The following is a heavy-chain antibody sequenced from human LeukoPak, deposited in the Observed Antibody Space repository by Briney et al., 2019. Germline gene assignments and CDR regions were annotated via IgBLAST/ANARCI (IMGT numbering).Heavy chain of an antibody. CDR3: ARALPVAGSVFFDS. J-gene: IGHJ4*02. D-gene: IGHD6-19*01. CDR1: GFTFSSYK. Sequence: GGSLRLSCAASGFTFSSYKMNWVRQAPGKGLEWVSYISSGGGNIYYADSVKGRFTISRDNAKSSLYLQMNSLRAEDTAVFYCARALPVAGSVFFDSWGQGTLVTVSS. V-gene: IGHV3-48*03. CDR2: ISSGGGNI.